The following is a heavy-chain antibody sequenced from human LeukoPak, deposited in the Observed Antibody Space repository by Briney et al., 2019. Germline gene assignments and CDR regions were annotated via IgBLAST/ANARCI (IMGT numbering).Heavy chain of an antibody. Sequence: GASVKVSCKASGYTFTTFDINWVRQATGQGLEWMGWISAYNGNTNYAQKLQGRVTMTTDTSTSTAYMELRSLRSDDTAVYYCARDWATVVRGVILPYTHPPLDYWGQGTLVTVSS. D-gene: IGHD3-10*01. V-gene: IGHV1-18*01. J-gene: IGHJ4*02. CDR1: GYTFTTFD. CDR3: ARDWATVVRGVILPYTHPPLDY. CDR2: ISAYNGNT.